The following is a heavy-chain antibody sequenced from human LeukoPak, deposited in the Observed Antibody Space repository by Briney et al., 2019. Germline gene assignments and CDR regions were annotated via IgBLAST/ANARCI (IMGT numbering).Heavy chain of an antibody. CDR2: FNTDGSYT. V-gene: IGHV3-74*01. J-gene: IGHJ4*02. CDR1: GFTFSNYW. Sequence: GGSLRLSCVASGFTFSNYWMNWVRQDPGKGLVWVSRFNTDGSYTTYADSVKGRFTVSRDNAKNTLYLQMNSLRAEDTAVYYCVRDFGSYWGQGTLVTVSS. CDR3: VRDFGSY. D-gene: IGHD3-10*01.